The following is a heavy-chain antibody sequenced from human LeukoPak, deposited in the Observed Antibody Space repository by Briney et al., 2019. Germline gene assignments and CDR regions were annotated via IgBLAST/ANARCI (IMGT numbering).Heavy chain of an antibody. Sequence: SETLSLTCAVYGGSFSGYYWSWIRQPPGKGLEWIGEINHSGSTNYNPSLKSRVTISVDTSKNQFSLKLSSVTAADTAVYYCARVVGDSSGHIDYWGQGTLVTVSS. V-gene: IGHV4-34*01. CDR1: GGSFSGYY. D-gene: IGHD3-22*01. J-gene: IGHJ4*02. CDR2: INHSGST. CDR3: ARVVGDSSGHIDY.